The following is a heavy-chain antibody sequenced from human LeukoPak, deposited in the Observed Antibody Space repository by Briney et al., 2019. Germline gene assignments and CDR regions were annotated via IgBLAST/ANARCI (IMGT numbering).Heavy chain of an antibody. Sequence: ASGTVSCKASGYSFTIYGISWGRQAPGPGLEWMGWISAYNGNTNYAQKRQGRVTMTTDPSTRTAYMELRSLRSDDTAVYYCARINLSEWLSPGSYMDVWGKGTTVTVSS. J-gene: IGHJ6*03. CDR2: ISAYNGNT. D-gene: IGHD3-3*01. CDR1: GYSFTIYG. CDR3: ARINLSEWLSPGSYMDV. V-gene: IGHV1-18*01.